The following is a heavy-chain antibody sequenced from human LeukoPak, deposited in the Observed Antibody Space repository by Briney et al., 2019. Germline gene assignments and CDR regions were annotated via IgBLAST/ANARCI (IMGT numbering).Heavy chain of an antibody. Sequence: GGSLRLSCAASGFTFSNAWMSWVRQAPGKGLEWVGRIKSKTDGGTTDYAAPVKGRFTISRDDSKNTLYLQMNSLKTEDTAVYYCTTGGPWMQLWLRGYFDYWGQGTLVTVSS. CDR2: IKSKTDGGTT. CDR1: GFTFSNAW. V-gene: IGHV3-15*01. D-gene: IGHD5-18*01. J-gene: IGHJ4*02. CDR3: TTGGPWMQLWLRGYFDY.